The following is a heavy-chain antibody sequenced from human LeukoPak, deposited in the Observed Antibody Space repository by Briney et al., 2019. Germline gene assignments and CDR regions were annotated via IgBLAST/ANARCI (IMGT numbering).Heavy chain of an antibody. CDR2: IYYSGTT. V-gene: IGHV4-39*01. CDR3: AKHYMGSSYNHGLDC. Sequence: SETLSLTCTVSGDSISSSSYYWGWIRQPPGKGLEWIGSIYYSGTTYYNPSLKSRVTISVDTSKNQFSLKLSSVTAADTALYYCAKHYMGSSYNHGLDCWGQGTLVTVSS. D-gene: IGHD3-10*01. CDR1: GDSISSSSYY. J-gene: IGHJ4*02.